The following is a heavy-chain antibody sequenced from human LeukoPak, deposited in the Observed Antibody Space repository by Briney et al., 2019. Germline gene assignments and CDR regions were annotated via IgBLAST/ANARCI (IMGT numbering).Heavy chain of an antibody. D-gene: IGHD3-22*01. CDR1: GGSISSSSYY. Sequence: SETLSLTCTVSGGSISSSSYYWGWIRQPPGKGLEWIGSIYYSGSTYYNPSLKSRVTISVDTSKNQFSLKLSSVTAADTAAYYCARDHNAGYYDSSGYYSVRWFDPWGQGTLVTVSS. CDR3: ARDHNAGYYDSSGYYSVRWFDP. CDR2: IYYSGST. V-gene: IGHV4-39*02. J-gene: IGHJ5*02.